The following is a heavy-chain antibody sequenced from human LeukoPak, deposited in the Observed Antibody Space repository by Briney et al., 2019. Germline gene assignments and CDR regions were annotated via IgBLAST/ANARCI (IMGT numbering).Heavy chain of an antibody. D-gene: IGHD5/OR15-5a*01. CDR2: IIPTLGIG. Sequence: ASVKVSCKASGNTFTSYYMHWVRQAPGQGLEWMGRIIPTLGIGNYAQKFQGRVTITRDTSASTAYMELSSLRSEDTAVYYCSTSTIPSYYYYYGMDVWGQGTTVTVSS. CDR1: GNTFTSYY. V-gene: IGHV1-46*01. J-gene: IGHJ6*02. CDR3: STSTIPSYYYYYGMDV.